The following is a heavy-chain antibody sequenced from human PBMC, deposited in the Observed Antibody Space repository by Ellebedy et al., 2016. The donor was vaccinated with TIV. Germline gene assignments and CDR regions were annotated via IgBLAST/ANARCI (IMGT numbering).Heavy chain of an antibody. CDR3: ARDYLALRYFDWQNNYYFDL. CDR2: IKQDGDEK. J-gene: IGHJ2*01. V-gene: IGHV3-7*01. CDR1: GFTFSRYW. D-gene: IGHD3-9*01. Sequence: PGGSLRLSCAASGFTFSRYWMSWVRQAPGKGLEWVASIKQDGDEKHYVESVKGRFTVSRDNVRDSFYLQMNSLRAEETAMYFCARDYLALRYFDWQNNYYFDLWGRGALVTVSS.